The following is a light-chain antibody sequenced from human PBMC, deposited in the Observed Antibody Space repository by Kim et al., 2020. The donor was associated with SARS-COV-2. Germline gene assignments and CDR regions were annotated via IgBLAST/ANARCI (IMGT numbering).Light chain of an antibody. CDR3: QVWDRSSDHRV. CDR2: YDS. J-gene: IGLJ3*02. CDR1: NIGRKS. V-gene: IGLV3-21*04. Sequence: SYELTQPPSVSVAPGKTARITCGGNNIGRKSVHWYQQKPGQAPVLVIYYDSDRPSGIPERFSGSNSGNTATLTISRVEAGDEADYYCQVWDRSSDHRVFG.